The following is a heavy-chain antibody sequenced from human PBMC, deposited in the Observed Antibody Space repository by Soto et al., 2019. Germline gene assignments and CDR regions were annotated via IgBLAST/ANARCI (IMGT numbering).Heavy chain of an antibody. Sequence: SETLSLTCAVYGGSFSGYYWSWIRQPPGKGLEWIGEINHSGSTNYNPSLKSRVTISVDTSKNQFSLKLSSVTAADTAVYYCARRRGGYNFGRAFDIWGQGTMVTVSS. J-gene: IGHJ3*02. CDR1: GGSFSGYY. CDR2: INHSGST. V-gene: IGHV4-34*01. CDR3: ARRRGGYNFGRAFDI. D-gene: IGHD5-12*01.